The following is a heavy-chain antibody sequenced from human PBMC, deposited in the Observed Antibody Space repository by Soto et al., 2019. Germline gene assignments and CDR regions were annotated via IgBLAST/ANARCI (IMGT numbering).Heavy chain of an antibody. V-gene: IGHV3-15*01. CDR1: GFTFSNAW. CDR2: IKSKTDGGTT. D-gene: IGHD1-26*01. CDR3: TTDLGIVGATPQFDYYYYGIDV. Sequence: PGESLKISCAASGFTFSNAWMSWVRQAPGKGLEWVGRIKSKTDGGTTDYAAPVKGRFTISRDDSKNTLYLQMNSLKTEDTAVYYCTTDLGIVGATPQFDYYYYGIDVWGQGTTVTVYS. J-gene: IGHJ6*02.